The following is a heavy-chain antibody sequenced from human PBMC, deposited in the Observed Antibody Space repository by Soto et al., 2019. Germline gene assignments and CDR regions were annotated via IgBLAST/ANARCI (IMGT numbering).Heavy chain of an antibody. D-gene: IGHD4-17*01. CDR2: IYYSGST. J-gene: IGHJ4*02. CDR1: GGSISSSY. Sequence: SETLSLTYTVSGGSISSSYWSWIRQHPGKGLEWIGYIYYSGSTYYNPSLKSRVTISVDTSKNQFSLKLSSVTVADTAVYYCASSSWAVNTIDYWGQGTLVTVSS. V-gene: IGHV4-59*06. CDR3: ASSSWAVNTIDY.